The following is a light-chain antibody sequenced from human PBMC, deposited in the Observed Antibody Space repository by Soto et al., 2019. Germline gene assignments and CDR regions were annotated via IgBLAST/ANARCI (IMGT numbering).Light chain of an antibody. V-gene: IGKV3D-20*02. CDR2: GAS. CDR3: QQRSNWPT. CDR1: QTVSSSY. J-gene: IGKJ1*01. Sequence: EIVLTQSPGTLSLSPGERATLSCRASQTVSSSYLAWYQQKPGQAPRLIIYGASSRATGIPDRFSGSGSGTDFTLTISRLEPEDFTVYYCQQRSNWPTFGQGTKVDI.